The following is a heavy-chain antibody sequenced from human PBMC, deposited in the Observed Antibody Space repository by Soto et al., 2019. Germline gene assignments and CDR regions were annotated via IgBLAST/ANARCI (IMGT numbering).Heavy chain of an antibody. V-gene: IGHV3-33*01. Sequence: ESGGGVVQPGRSLRLSCAASGFTFSSYGMHWVRQAPGKGLEWVAVIWYDGSNKYYADSVKGRFTISRDNSKNTLYLQMNSLRAEDTAVYYCARDGVVAVAPDAFDIWGQGTMVTVSS. J-gene: IGHJ3*02. CDR1: GFTFSSYG. CDR3: ARDGVVAVAPDAFDI. D-gene: IGHD6-19*01. CDR2: IWYDGSNK.